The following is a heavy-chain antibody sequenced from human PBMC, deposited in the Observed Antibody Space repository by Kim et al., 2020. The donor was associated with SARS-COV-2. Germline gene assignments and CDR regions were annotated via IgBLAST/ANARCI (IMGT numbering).Heavy chain of an antibody. J-gene: IGHJ4*02. D-gene: IGHD3-22*01. CDR3: ATWGADYYDSSGLDYFDY. Sequence: KGRFTISRDNSKNTLYLQMNSLRAEDTAVYYCATWGADYYDSSGLDYFDYWGQGTLVTVSS. V-gene: IGHV3-23*01.